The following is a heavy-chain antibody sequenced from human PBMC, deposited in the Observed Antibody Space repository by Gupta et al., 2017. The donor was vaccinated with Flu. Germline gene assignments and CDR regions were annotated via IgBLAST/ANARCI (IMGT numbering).Heavy chain of an antibody. CDR2: ISGSSSER. CDR3: ARMSEMATIIDY. V-gene: IGHV3-48*02. Sequence: EVQLVESGGGLVQPGGSLRLSCAASGFTFNNHNMNWVRQVPGKGLEWVSFISGSSSERYYADSVKGRFTISRDNAKNSLYLQMNSLREEDTAVYYCARMSEMATIIDYWGQGTLVTVSS. CDR1: GFTFNNHN. J-gene: IGHJ4*02. D-gene: IGHD5-12*01.